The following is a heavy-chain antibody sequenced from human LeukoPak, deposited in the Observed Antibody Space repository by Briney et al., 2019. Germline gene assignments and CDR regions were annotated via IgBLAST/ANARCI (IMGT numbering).Heavy chain of an antibody. V-gene: IGHV4-39*01. CDR1: GGSISSSSYY. Sequence: PSETLSLTCTVSGGSISSSSYYWGWIRQPPGKGLEWIGSIYYSGSTYYNPSLKSRVTISVDTSKNQFSLKLSSVTAADTAVYYCARLAAGTREVLSYYMDVWGKGTTVTVSS. CDR3: ARLAAGTREVLSYYMDV. J-gene: IGHJ6*03. CDR2: IYYSGST. D-gene: IGHD1-7*01.